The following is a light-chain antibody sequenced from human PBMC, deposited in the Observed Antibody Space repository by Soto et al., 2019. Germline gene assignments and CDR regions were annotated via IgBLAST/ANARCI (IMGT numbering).Light chain of an antibody. CDR1: QSISSW. J-gene: IGKJ2*01. CDR2: KAS. Sequence: DVQMTQSPSTLSASVGDRVTITCRASQSISSWLAWYQQKPGRAPKLLISKASSLESGVPSRFSGSGSGTEFTLTISSLQPDDFASYYCQQYNSYPYTFGQGTKLEIK. CDR3: QQYNSYPYT. V-gene: IGKV1-5*03.